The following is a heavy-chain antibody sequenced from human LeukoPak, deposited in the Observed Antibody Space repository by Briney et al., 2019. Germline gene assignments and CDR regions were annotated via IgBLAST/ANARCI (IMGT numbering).Heavy chain of an antibody. V-gene: IGHV1-69*04. Sequence: GASVKVSCKASGGTFSSHAIGWVRQAPGQGLEWMGRIIPILGMANYAQKFQGRVTITADKSTSTAYMELSSLRSEDAAVYYCARDLVVVTANNWFDPWGQGTLVTVSS. CDR3: ARDLVVVTANNWFDP. D-gene: IGHD2-21*02. CDR1: GGTFSSHA. J-gene: IGHJ5*02. CDR2: IIPILGMA.